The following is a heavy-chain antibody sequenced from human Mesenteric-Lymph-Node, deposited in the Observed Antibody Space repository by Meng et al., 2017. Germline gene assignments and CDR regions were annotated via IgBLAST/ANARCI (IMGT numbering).Heavy chain of an antibody. J-gene: IGHJ6*02. CDR2: INWNGGST. Sequence: GESLKISCAASGFTFDDYGMSWVRQAPGKGLEWVSGINWNGGSTGYADSVKGRFTISRDNAKNSLYLQMNSLRAEDTALYYCAKDHVLRYFDWLQEYYYYYGMDVWGQGTTVTVSS. D-gene: IGHD3-9*01. CDR3: AKDHVLRYFDWLQEYYYYYGMDV. CDR1: GFTFDDYG. V-gene: IGHV3-20*04.